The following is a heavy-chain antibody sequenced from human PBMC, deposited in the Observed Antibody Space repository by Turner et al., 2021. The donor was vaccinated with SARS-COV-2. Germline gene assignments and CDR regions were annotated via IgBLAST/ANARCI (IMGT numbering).Heavy chain of an antibody. J-gene: IGHJ6*02. CDR3: ARDRRGSHAPYYYYAIDV. D-gene: IGHD5-12*01. CDR2: ISYDGSNK. CDR1: GLTFSSYA. V-gene: IGHV3-30*04. Sequence: QVQLVESGGGVVQPGRSLRLSCPASGLTFSSYAMHWVRQAPGKGLEWVAVISYDGSNKYYADSVKGRFTISRDNSKNTLYLQMNSLRAEDTAVYYCARDRRGSHAPYYYYAIDVWGQGTTVTVSS.